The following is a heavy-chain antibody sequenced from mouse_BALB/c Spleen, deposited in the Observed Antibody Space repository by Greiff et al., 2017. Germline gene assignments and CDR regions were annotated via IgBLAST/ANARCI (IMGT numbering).Heavy chain of an antibody. V-gene: IGHV5-9-4*01. Sequence: EVQGVESGGGLVKPGGSLKLSCAASGFTFSSYAMSWVRQSPEKRLEWVAEISSGGSYTYYPDTVTGRFTISRDNAKNTLYLEMSSLRSEDTAMYYCARDDYPAYWGQGTLVTVSA. CDR1: GFTFSSYA. CDR3: ARDDYPAY. J-gene: IGHJ3*01. D-gene: IGHD1-1*02. CDR2: ISSGGSYT.